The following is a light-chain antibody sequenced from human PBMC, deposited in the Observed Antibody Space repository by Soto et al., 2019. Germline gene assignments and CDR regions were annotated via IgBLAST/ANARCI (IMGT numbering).Light chain of an antibody. CDR2: AAS. J-gene: IGKJ2*01. CDR3: QQDNSFPHS. V-gene: IGKV1-12*01. Sequence: DIQMTQSPSSVSAPVGDRVTISCRASQDINKWLAWYQQKPGKAPKLLISAASTLQSGVPSRFSGSGSGTEFTLTNQSLQPDDIANYYCQQDNSFPHSLGQGTKLESK. CDR1: QDINKW.